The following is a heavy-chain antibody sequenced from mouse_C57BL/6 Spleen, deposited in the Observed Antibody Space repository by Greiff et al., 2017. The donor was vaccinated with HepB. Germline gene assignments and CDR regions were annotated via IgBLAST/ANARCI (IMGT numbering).Heavy chain of an antibody. CDR3: ARRGAGTGAMDY. CDR2: IYPGDGDT. D-gene: IGHD4-1*01. J-gene: IGHJ4*01. Sequence: VQLQQSGPELVKPGASVKISCKASGYAFSSSWMNWVKQRPGKGLEWIGRIYPGDGDTNYNGKFKGKATLTADKSSSTAYMQLSSLTSEDSAVYCCARRGAGTGAMDYWGQGTSVTVSS. V-gene: IGHV1-82*01. CDR1: GYAFSSSW.